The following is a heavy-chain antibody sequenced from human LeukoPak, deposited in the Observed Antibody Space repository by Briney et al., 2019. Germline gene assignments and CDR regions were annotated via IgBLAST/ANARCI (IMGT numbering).Heavy chain of an antibody. Sequence: GGSLRLSCAASGFTFSSYAMSWARQAPGKGLEWVSTISGSGGSTYYADSVKGRFTISRDNSKNTLYLQMNSLRAEDTAVYYCVSNPYSSSSQKYYYYYGMDVWGQGTTVTVSS. CDR2: ISGSGGST. CDR3: VSNPYSSSSQKYYYYYGMDV. D-gene: IGHD6-6*01. V-gene: IGHV3-23*01. J-gene: IGHJ6*02. CDR1: GFTFSSYA.